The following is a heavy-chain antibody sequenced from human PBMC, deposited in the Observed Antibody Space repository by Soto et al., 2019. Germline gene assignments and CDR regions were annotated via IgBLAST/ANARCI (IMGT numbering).Heavy chain of an antibody. CDR3: AIRPRTFNPALVDTAMAWKFDP. CDR1: GFTFSSYA. J-gene: IGHJ5*02. V-gene: IGHV3-23*01. Sequence: EVQLLESGGGLVQPGGSLRLSCAASGFTFSSYAMSWVRQAPGKGLEWVSAISGSGGSTYYADSVKGRFTISRDNSKNTLYLQMNSLRAEDTAVYYCAIRPRTFNPALVDTAMAWKFDPWGQGTLVTVSS. CDR2: ISGSGGST. D-gene: IGHD5-18*01.